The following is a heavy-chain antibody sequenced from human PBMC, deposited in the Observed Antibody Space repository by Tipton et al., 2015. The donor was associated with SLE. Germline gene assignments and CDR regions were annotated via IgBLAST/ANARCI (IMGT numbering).Heavy chain of an antibody. D-gene: IGHD5-18*01. Sequence: KLQGRVTMTSDTSTSTAYMELRSLRSDDTAIYYCARVRMDTAMGVFDFWGQGTLVTVSS. J-gene: IGHJ4*02. CDR3: ARVRMDTAMGVFDF. V-gene: IGHV1-18*01.